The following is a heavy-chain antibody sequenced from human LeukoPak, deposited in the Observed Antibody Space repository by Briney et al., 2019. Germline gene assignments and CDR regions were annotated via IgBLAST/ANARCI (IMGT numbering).Heavy chain of an antibody. Sequence: PGGSLRLSCAASGFTFSSYAMSWVRQAPGKGLEWVSVISANGDNTKYADSVKGRFTSSRDNSKNTLYLQMSSLRAEDTAVYYCAKDGPSRPYDYWGQGTLVTVSS. CDR2: ISANGDNT. CDR1: GFTFSSYA. CDR3: AKDGPSRPYDY. V-gene: IGHV3-23*01. J-gene: IGHJ4*02. D-gene: IGHD2-2*01.